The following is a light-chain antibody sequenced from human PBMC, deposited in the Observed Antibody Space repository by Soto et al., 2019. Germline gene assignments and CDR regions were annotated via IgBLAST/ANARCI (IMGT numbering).Light chain of an antibody. CDR2: RSN. Sequence: QSALTQPPSASGTPGQRVTISCSGSNSKIGNNYVYWYQQFPGMAPKLLIYRSNQRPSGVPDRFSGSKSGTSASLAISGLRSEDEAGYFCASWDDSGNGLWVFGGGTKVTVL. CDR1: NSKIGNNY. CDR3: ASWDDSGNGLWV. J-gene: IGLJ3*02. V-gene: IGLV1-47*01.